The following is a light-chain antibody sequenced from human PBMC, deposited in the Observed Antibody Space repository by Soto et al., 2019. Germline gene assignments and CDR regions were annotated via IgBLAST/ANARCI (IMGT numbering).Light chain of an antibody. Sequence: DIQMTQSPSTLSASVGDRVTITCRASQSISSWLAWYQQKPGKAPKVLIFDASRLESGVPSRFRGSGSATEFTLTISSLQPDYFATYSCQQYSTYSWSFGEGTKVEIK. CDR3: QQYSTYSWS. CDR1: QSISSW. V-gene: IGKV1-5*01. CDR2: DAS. J-gene: IGKJ1*01.